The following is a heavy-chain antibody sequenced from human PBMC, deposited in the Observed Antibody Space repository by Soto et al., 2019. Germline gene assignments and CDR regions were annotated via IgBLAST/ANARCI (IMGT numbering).Heavy chain of an antibody. D-gene: IGHD2-21*02. CDR3: ARRTEPYYYYMDV. J-gene: IGHJ6*03. CDR1: GGSISSYY. V-gene: IGHV4-59*01. Sequence: SETLSLTCTVSGGSISSYYWSWIRQPPGKGLEWIGYIYYSGSTNYNPSLKSRFTISVDTSKNQFSLKLSSVTAADTAVYYCARRTEPYYYYMDVWGKGTTVTVSS. CDR2: IYYSGST.